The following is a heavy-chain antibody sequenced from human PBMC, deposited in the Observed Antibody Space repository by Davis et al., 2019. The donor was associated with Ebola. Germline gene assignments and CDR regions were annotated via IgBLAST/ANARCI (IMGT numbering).Heavy chain of an antibody. CDR3: AKSMAAAGTRWAFDY. Sequence: SLKISCAASGFTFDDYAMHWVRQAPGKGLEWVSGISWNSGSIGYADSVKGRFTISRDNAKNSLYLQMNSLRAEDTALYYCAKSMAAAGTRWAFDYWGQGTLVTVSS. J-gene: IGHJ4*02. V-gene: IGHV3-9*01. CDR1: GFTFDDYA. CDR2: ISWNSGSI. D-gene: IGHD6-13*01.